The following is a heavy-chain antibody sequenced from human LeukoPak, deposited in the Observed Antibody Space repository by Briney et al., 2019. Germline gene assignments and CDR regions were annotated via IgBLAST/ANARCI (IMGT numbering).Heavy chain of an antibody. D-gene: IGHD3-9*01. Sequence: GGSLKLSCAASGFTFSSYAMHWVRQAPGKGLEYVSAISSNGGSTYYANSVKGRFTISRDNSKNTLYLQMGSLRAEDMAVYYCARAIILSGSRAYYYYYGMDVWGQGTTVTVPS. J-gene: IGHJ6*02. CDR1: GFTFSSYA. CDR3: ARAIILSGSRAYYYYYGMDV. CDR2: ISSNGGST. V-gene: IGHV3-64*01.